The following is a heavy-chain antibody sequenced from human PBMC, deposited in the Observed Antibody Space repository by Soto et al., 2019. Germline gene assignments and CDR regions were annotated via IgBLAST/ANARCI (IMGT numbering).Heavy chain of an antibody. CDR3: ARRHGYSYDFDY. CDR2: IDPSDSRT. D-gene: IGHD5-18*01. Sequence: GESLKISCNCSGYTFTDHWISWVRQKPGQGLEWMGRIDPSDSRTKYNPSFEGHVTISVDKSIGATFLQWSSLEASDTAVYYCARRHGYSYDFDYWGQGTLVTVSS. V-gene: IGHV5-10-1*01. J-gene: IGHJ4*02. CDR1: GYTFTDHW.